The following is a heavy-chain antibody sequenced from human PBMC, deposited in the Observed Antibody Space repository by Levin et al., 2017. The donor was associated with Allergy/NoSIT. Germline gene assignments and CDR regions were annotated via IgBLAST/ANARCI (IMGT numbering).Heavy chain of an antibody. CDR1: GGTFSSYA. J-gene: IGHJ4*02. V-gene: IGHV1-69*06. D-gene: IGHD4-17*01. CDR3: ARDWPYGDYDYFDY. CDR2: IIPIFGTA. Sequence: SVKVSCKASGGTFSSYAISWVRQAPGQGLEWMGGIIPIFGTANYAQKFQGRVTITADKSTSTAYMELSSLRSEDTAVYYCARDWPYGDYDYFDYWGQGTLVTVSS.